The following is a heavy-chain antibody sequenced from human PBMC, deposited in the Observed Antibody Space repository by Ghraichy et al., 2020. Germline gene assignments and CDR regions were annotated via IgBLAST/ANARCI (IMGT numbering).Heavy chain of an antibody. V-gene: IGHV1-69*06. J-gene: IGHJ3*02. Sequence: SVKVSCKASGDTFNRDPINWVRQAPGQGLEWMGGVIPIFGTTRYAPDLQGRLTITADKSTSTAYMELSSLKSEDTAVYYCAVSQTHIEMATIYGDDALDIWGQGTMVTVSS. CDR1: GDTFNRDP. CDR2: VIPIFGTT. D-gene: IGHD5-24*01. CDR3: AVSQTHIEMATIYGDDALDI.